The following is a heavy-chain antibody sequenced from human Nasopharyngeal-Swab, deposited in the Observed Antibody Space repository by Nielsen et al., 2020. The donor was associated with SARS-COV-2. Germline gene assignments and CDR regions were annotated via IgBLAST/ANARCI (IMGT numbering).Heavy chain of an antibody. CDR2: INAGNGNT. CDR3: ARAAKGYCSSTSCYSIPEYYYYYMDV. V-gene: IGHV1-3*01. D-gene: IGHD2-2*01. Sequence: WVRQAPGQRLEWMGWINAGNGNTKYSQKFQGRVTITRDTSASTAYMELSSLRSDDTAVYYCARAAKGYCSSTSCYSIPEYYYYYMDVWGKGTTVTVSS. J-gene: IGHJ6*03.